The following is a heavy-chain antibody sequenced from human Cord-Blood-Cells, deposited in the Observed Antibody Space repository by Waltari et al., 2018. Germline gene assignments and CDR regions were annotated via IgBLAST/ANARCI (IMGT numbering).Heavy chain of an antibody. CDR1: GGSIRSSSYY. Sequence: QLQLQESGPGLVKPSAPLSLTSTVSGGSIRSSSYYSGWIRQPPGKGLEWIGCIYYSGSTYYNPSLKSRVTISVDTSKTQFSLKLSSVTAADTAVYYCARRRDAFDIWGQGTMVTVSS. CDR2: IYYSGST. V-gene: IGHV4-39*01. J-gene: IGHJ3*02. CDR3: ARRRDAFDI.